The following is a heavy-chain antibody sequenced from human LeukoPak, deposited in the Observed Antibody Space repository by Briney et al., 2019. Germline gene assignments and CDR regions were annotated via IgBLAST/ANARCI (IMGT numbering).Heavy chain of an antibody. Sequence: SETLSLTCTVSGGSINSYYWTWIRQPPGKGLERTGHIFYSGSTNYNPSLKSRVTISVDTSKNQFSLKLSSVTAADTAVYYCARFDGRVGMDVWGQGTTVTVSS. CDR3: ARFDGRVGMDV. CDR1: GGSINSYY. V-gene: IGHV4-59*08. CDR2: IFYSGST. J-gene: IGHJ6*02.